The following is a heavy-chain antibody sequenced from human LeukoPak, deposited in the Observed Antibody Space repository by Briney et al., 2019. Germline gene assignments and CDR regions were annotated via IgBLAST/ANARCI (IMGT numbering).Heavy chain of an antibody. Sequence: PGGSLRLSCAASGFTFGSYWMTWVRQAPGKGLKWVANIKQDGSERYYVDSMKGRITISRDNAKKSLYLEVNSLSAEDTAVYYCVRDGGYSGYEYWGQGTLVTVSS. V-gene: IGHV3-7*04. D-gene: IGHD5-12*01. CDR2: IKQDGSER. CDR1: GFTFGSYW. J-gene: IGHJ4*02. CDR3: VRDGGYSGYEY.